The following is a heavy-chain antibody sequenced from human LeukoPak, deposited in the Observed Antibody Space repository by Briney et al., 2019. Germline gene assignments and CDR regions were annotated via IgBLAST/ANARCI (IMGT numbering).Heavy chain of an antibody. J-gene: IGHJ4*02. CDR1: DYSISGAYY. CDR2: IYHSGST. Sequence: SETLSLTCAVSDYSISGAYYWGWIRQPPGKGLEWIGSIYHSGSTDYNPSLKSRVTISVDTSKNQFSLKLRSVTAADTAVYYCARDQAYCGGDCYFDFWGQGTLVTVSS. D-gene: IGHD2-21*02. V-gene: IGHV4-38-2*02. CDR3: ARDQAYCGGDCYFDF.